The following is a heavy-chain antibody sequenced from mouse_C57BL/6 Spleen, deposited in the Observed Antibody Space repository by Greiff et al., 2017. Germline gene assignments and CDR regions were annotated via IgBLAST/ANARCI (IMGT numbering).Heavy chain of an antibody. CDR3: ARIWYYGSSYDFGY. CDR2: ILPGSGST. V-gene: IGHV1-9*01. CDR1: GYTFTGYW. J-gene: IGHJ2*01. Sequence: QVQLQQSGAELMKPGASVKLSCKATGYTFTGYWIEWVKQRPGHGLEWIGEILPGSGSTSYNEKFKGKATFTADTSSHTAYMQLSSLATEDSAIYYCARIWYYGSSYDFGYWGQGTTLTVSS. D-gene: IGHD1-1*01.